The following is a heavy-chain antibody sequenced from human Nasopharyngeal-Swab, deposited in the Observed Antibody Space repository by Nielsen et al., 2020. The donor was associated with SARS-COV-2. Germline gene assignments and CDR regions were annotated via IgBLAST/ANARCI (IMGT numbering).Heavy chain of an antibody. D-gene: IGHD3-10*01. Sequence: SVKVSCRASSGFFSSYAISWVRQAPPQGVEWMGGIIPIFGTANYTQKFQGRVTITADESTSTAYMELSSLRSEDTAVYYCAREGYYGSGSYAPFDYWGQGTLVTVSS. J-gene: IGHJ4*02. V-gene: IGHV1-69*13. CDR1: SGFFSSYA. CDR3: AREGYYGSGSYAPFDY. CDR2: IIPIFGTA.